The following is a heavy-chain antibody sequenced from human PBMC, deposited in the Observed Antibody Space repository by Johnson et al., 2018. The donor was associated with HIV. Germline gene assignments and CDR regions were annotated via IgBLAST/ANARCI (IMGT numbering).Heavy chain of an antibody. Sequence: VQLVESGGGLVQPGGSLRLSCAVSGFTFSSYDMHWVRQGTGKGLEWVSDIGTAGDTYYPGSVKGRFTISRDNAKNTLYLQMNSLRAEDTAVYYCARDREYGLAWGWALDILGQGTMVTVSS. CDR2: IGTAGDT. D-gene: IGHD6-19*01. CDR1: GFTFSSYD. J-gene: IGHJ3*02. V-gene: IGHV3-13*01. CDR3: ARDREYGLAWGWALDI.